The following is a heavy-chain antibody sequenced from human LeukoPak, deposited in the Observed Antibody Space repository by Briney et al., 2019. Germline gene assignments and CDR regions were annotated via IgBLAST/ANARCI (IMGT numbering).Heavy chain of an antibody. Sequence: GGSLRLSCAASGFTFSSYAMHWVRQAPGKGLEWEAVISYDGSNKYYADSVKGRFTISRDNSKNTLYLQMNSLRAEDTAVYYCARDFAVVPAADGAIYYYYGMDVWGQGTTVTVSS. D-gene: IGHD2-2*01. CDR1: GFTFSSYA. CDR3: ARDFAVVPAADGAIYYYYGMDV. CDR2: ISYDGSNK. V-gene: IGHV3-30-3*01. J-gene: IGHJ6*02.